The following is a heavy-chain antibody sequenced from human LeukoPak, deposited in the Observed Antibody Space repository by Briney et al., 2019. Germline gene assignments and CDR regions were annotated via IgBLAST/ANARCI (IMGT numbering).Heavy chain of an antibody. CDR1: GFTFSSYA. CDR3: AEDWAGYFPY. V-gene: IGHV3-23*01. D-gene: IGHD3/OR15-3a*01. J-gene: IGHJ4*02. CDR2: ISGTGGST. Sequence: TGGSLRLSCAASGFTFSSYAMSWVRQAPGKGLEWVSTISGTGGSTSYADSVKGRFTISRDNFKNTLYLQMNSLSAEDTAVYYCAEDWAGYFPYWGQGTLVTVSS.